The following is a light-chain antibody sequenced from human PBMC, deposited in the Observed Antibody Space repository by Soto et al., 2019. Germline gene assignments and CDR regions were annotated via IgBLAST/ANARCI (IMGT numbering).Light chain of an antibody. J-gene: IGKJ4*01. CDR2: YAS. Sequence: EIGLTQSTSTLSVSPGERATLSCRASQRVSSNLAWYQQKPVQSPRLLIYYASNRATGIPARFSASGSGTDFTLTISSLEPEDFAVYYCQQPKGTFGGGTKVDIK. CDR3: QQPKGT. V-gene: IGKV3-11*01. CDR1: QRVSSN.